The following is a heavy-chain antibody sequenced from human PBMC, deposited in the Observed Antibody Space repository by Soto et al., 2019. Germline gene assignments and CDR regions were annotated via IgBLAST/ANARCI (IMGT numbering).Heavy chain of an antibody. V-gene: IGHV3-74*01. D-gene: IGHD3-10*01. J-gene: IGHJ6*02. CDR1: GFTFSSYW. CDR2: INSDGSST. Sequence: LRLSCAASGFTFSSYWMHWVRQAPGKGLVWVSHINSDGSSTSYADSVKGRFTISRDSAKNTLYLQMNSLRAEDTAVYYCARDQDVLLWFGVHYGMDVWGQGTTVTVS. CDR3: ARDQDVLLWFGVHYGMDV.